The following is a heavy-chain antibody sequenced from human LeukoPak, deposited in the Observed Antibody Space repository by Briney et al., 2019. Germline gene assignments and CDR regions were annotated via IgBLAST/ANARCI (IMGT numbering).Heavy chain of an antibody. CDR3: ARSVSYYYDSSARGAFDI. CDR1: GGSISSSSYY. D-gene: IGHD3-22*01. CDR2: IYYSGST. J-gene: IGHJ3*02. Sequence: TSSETLSLTCTVSGGSISSSSYYWGWIRQPPGKGLEWIGSIYYSGSTYYNPSLKSRVTISVDTSKNQFSLKLSSVTAADTAVYYCARSVSYYYDSSARGAFDIWGQGTMVTVSS. V-gene: IGHV4-39*07.